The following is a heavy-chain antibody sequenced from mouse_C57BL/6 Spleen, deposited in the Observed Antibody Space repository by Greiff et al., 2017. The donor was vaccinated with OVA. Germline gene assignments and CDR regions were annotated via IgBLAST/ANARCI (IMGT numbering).Heavy chain of an antibody. J-gene: IGHJ3*01. D-gene: IGHD2-2*01. Sequence: VQVVESGPGLVQPSQSLSITCTVSGFSLTSYGVHWVRQPPGKGLEWLGVIWSGGSTDYNAAFISRLSISKDNSKSQVFFKMNSLQADDTAIYYCAKGEVTTAWFAYWGQGTLVTVSA. CDR1: GFSLTSYG. V-gene: IGHV2-4*01. CDR3: AKGEVTTAWFAY. CDR2: IWSGGST.